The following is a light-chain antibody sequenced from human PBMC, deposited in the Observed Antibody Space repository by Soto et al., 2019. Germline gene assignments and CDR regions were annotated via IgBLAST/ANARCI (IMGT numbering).Light chain of an antibody. J-gene: IGKJ3*01. CDR1: ESIRSY. CDR2: GAS. CDR3: QQSFSTPRFT. Sequence: DIQMTQSPSSLSASVGDRVTITCRASESIRSYLNWYQQKPGKAPKLLIHGASTLQSGVPPRFSGSGSGTDFTLTISSLQPQDFATYYCQQSFSTPRFTFGPGTKVDIK. V-gene: IGKV1-39*01.